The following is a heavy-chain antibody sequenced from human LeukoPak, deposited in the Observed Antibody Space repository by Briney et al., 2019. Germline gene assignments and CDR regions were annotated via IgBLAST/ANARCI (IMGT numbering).Heavy chain of an antibody. CDR2: ISYDGSNK. V-gene: IGHV3-30-3*01. D-gene: IGHD4-17*01. CDR3: ARDPSYGDWTYFDY. J-gene: IGHJ4*02. Sequence: PGGSPRLSCAASGFTFSSYAMHWVRQAPGKGLEWVAVISYDGSNKYYADSVKGRFTISRDNSKNTLYLQMNSLRAEDTAVYYCARDPSYGDWTYFDYWGQGTLVTVSS. CDR1: GFTFSSYA.